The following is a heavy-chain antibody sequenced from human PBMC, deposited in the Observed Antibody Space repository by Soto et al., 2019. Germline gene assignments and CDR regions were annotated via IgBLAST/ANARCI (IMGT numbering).Heavy chain of an antibody. CDR2: MSAYNGNT. J-gene: IGHJ6*02. V-gene: IGHV1-18*01. Sequence: GASVKVSCKTSAYSFTSYGFSWVRQAPGQGLEWMGWMSAYNGNTNYAQKFQGRVTMTTDTSTSTFYMELRSLRSDDTAVYFCARGGKSTSXGGYFYYDMDVWGQGTTVTVSS. CDR1: AYSFTSYG. D-gene: IGHD2-2*01. CDR3: ARGGKSTSXGGYFYYDMDV.